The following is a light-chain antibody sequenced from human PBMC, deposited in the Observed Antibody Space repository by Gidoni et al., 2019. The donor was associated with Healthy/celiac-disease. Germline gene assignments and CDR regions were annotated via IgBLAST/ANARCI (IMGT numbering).Light chain of an antibody. V-gene: IGLV2-14*03. CDR2: DVS. J-gene: IGLJ2*01. CDR1: SSAVGGYNY. CDR3: SSYTSSSTLE. Sequence: QSALPQPASVSGSPGQSITISCTGTSSAVGGYNYVSWYHQHPGKAPKLMIYDVSNRPSGVSNRFSGSKSGNTASLTISGLQAEDEADYYCSSYTSSSTLEFGGGTKLTVL.